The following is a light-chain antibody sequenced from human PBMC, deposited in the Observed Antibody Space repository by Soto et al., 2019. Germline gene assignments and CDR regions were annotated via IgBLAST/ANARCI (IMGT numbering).Light chain of an antibody. CDR1: QSISSSF. Sequence: EIVLTQSPGTLSLSRGERATLSCRASQSISSSFLAWYQQKPGQAPRLLIYDASIRATGVPDRFSGSGSGTDFTLTISRLELEDFAVFYCQQYVNSPPLTFGGGTKVEIK. J-gene: IGKJ4*01. CDR2: DAS. V-gene: IGKV3-20*01. CDR3: QQYVNSPPLT.